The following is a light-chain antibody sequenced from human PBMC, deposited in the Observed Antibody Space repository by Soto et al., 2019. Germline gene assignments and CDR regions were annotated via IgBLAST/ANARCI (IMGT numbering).Light chain of an antibody. V-gene: IGKV3-15*01. J-gene: IGKJ4*01. CDR3: QQYNDWPLT. CDR1: QRVNSN. CDR2: GAS. Sequence: EKVMTQSPAALSVSPGERATLSCRASQRVNSNLAWYQRKPGQAPRLLLYGASTRATGIPARFSGSASGTEFTLTIGSLQSEDSAVYYCQQYNDWPLTFGGGTKVEIK.